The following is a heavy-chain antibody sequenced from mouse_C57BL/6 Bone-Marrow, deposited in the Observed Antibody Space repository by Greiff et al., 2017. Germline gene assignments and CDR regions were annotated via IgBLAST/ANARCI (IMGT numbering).Heavy chain of an antibody. CDR1: GYTFTSYW. D-gene: IGHD2-5*01. CDR2: IYPGRGST. CDR3: ARPYYSNYWYFDV. Sequence: QVQLQQPGAELVKPGASVKMSCKASGYTFTSYWITWVKQRPGQGLAWIGDIYPGRGSTNYNEKFKSKATLTVDTSSSTAYMQLSSLTSEDSAVYYCARPYYSNYWYFDVWGTGTTVTVSS. V-gene: IGHV1-55*01. J-gene: IGHJ1*03.